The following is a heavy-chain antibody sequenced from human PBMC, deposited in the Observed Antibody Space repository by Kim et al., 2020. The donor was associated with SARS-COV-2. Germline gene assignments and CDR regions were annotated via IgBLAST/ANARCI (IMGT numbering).Heavy chain of an antibody. Sequence: GGSLRLSCAASGFTFSSYGMHWVRQAPGKGLEWVAVIWYDGSNKYYADSVKGRFTISRDNSKNTLYLQMNSLRAEDTAVYYCARLPSYYYGMDVWGQGTVTVSS. CDR1: GFTFSSYG. V-gene: IGHV3-33*01. CDR2: IWYDGSNK. CDR3: ARLPSYYYGMDV. J-gene: IGHJ6*02.